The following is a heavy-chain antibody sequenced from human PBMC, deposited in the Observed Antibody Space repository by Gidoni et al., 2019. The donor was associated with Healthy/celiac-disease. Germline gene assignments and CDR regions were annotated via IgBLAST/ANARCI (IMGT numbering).Heavy chain of an antibody. D-gene: IGHD6-13*01. V-gene: IGHV1-18*01. Sequence: AQKLQGRVTMTTDTSTSTAYMELRSLRSDDTAVYYCARRSAAVFVDAFDIWGQGTMVTVSS. J-gene: IGHJ3*02. CDR3: ARRSAAVFVDAFDI.